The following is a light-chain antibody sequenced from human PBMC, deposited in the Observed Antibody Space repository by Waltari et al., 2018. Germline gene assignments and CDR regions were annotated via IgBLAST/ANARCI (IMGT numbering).Light chain of an antibody. CDR1: QNITNNY. Sequence: EVILTQSPDTLSLSPGARATLSCRASQNITNNYLAWYQQKPGLAPGLLIYDSSSRATGVPDRFSGSGSGTDFTLTIGRLEPEDYAVYYCQQYENSPLTFGGGTQVETK. CDR2: DSS. J-gene: IGKJ4*01. CDR3: QQYENSPLT. V-gene: IGKV3-20*01.